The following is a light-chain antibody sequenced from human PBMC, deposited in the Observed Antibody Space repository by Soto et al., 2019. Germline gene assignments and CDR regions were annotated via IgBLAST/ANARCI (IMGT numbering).Light chain of an antibody. Sequence: QSVLTQPPSASGTPGQRVTISCSGSSSNIGSNTVNWYQQLPGTAPKLLIYSYNQRPSRVPDRFSDSKSGTSASLAISGLQSEDEADYYCAAWDESLSGYVFGTGTKVTVL. J-gene: IGLJ1*01. V-gene: IGLV1-44*01. CDR3: AAWDESLSGYV. CDR1: SSNIGSNT. CDR2: SYN.